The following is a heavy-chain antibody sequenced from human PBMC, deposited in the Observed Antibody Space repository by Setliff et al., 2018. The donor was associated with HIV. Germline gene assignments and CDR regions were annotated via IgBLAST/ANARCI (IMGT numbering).Heavy chain of an antibody. V-gene: IGHV4-34*01. J-gene: IGHJ6*03. CDR1: GGPFTNHG. CDR3: ARDYYDDSYYRPGIYYYYYIDV. CDR2: IDNRGGT. D-gene: IGHD3-10*01. Sequence: PSETLSLTCAAYGGPFTNHGWNWIRQSPGKGLEWIGEIDNRGGTNYNPSLKSRVTISVDTSKNQFSLKLNSVIAADTAVYYCARDYYDDSYYRPGIYYYYYIDVWGKGTTVTVSS.